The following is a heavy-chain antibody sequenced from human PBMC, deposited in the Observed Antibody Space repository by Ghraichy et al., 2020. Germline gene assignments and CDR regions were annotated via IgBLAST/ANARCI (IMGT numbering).Heavy chain of an antibody. V-gene: IGHV4-59*01. CDR3: AREGIAAEKDAFDI. CDR1: GGSISSYY. D-gene: IGHD6-13*01. CDR2: IYYSGST. Sequence: SETLSLTCTVSGGSISSYYWSWIRQPPGKGLEWIGYIYYSGSTNYNPSLKSRVTISVDTSKNQFSLKLSSVTAADTAVYYCAREGIAAEKDAFDIWGQGTMVTVSS. J-gene: IGHJ3*02.